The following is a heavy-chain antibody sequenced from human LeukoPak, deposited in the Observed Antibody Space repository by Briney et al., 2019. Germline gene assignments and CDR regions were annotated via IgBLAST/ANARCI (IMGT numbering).Heavy chain of an antibody. J-gene: IGHJ3*02. D-gene: IGHD4-17*01. V-gene: IGHV1-18*01. CDR3: ARDYGDYEYAFDI. CDR2: ISAYNGNT. Sequence: ASVKVSCKTSGYTFTNFGINWVRQAPGQGLEWMGWISAYNGNTNYAQKLQGRVTMTTDTSTSTAYMELRSLRSDDTAVYYCARDYGDYEYAFDIWGQGTMVTVSS. CDR1: GYTFTNFG.